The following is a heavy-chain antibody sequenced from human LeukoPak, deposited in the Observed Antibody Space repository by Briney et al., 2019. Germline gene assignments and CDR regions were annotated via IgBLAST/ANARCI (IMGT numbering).Heavy chain of an antibody. CDR1: GFTFSSYG. V-gene: IGHV3-23*01. J-gene: IGHJ6*03. D-gene: IGHD3-10*01. CDR3: AKYGVYGSGRLYYYYYMDV. CDR2: ISGSGGST. Sequence: PGGSLRLSCAASGFTFSSYGMSWVRQAPGKGLEWVSAISGSGGSTYYADSVKGRFTISRDNSKNTLYLQMNSLRAEDTAVYYCAKYGVYGSGRLYYYYYMDVWGKGTTVTISS.